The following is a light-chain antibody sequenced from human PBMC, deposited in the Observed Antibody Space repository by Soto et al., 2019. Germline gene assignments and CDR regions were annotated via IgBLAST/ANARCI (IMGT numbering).Light chain of an antibody. J-gene: IGKJ3*01. CDR2: AAS. CDR1: QSISKY. CDR3: QQSYTMPFT. Sequence: DIQMTQSPSSLSASMGDRVTITCRASQSISKYLNWYQQKPGKAPKLLIYAASSLQSGVPSRFSGSESGTDFTLTSSSLQPENFATYYCQQSYTMPFTFGPGTKVAIK. V-gene: IGKV1-39*01.